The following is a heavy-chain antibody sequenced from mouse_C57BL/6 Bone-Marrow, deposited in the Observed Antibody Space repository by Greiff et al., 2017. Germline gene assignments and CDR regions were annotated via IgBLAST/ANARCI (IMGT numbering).Heavy chain of an antibody. CDR3: ARVYYDKDY. CDR2: INPSSGYT. V-gene: IGHV1-7*01. J-gene: IGHJ2*01. CDR1: GYTFTSYW. D-gene: IGHD2-4*01. Sequence: VQLQQSGAELAKPGASVKLSCKASGYTFTSYWMHWVKQRPGQGLEWIGYINPSSGYTKYNQKFKDKATLTADTSSSTAYMQLSSLTYEDSAVYYCARVYYDKDYWGQGTTLTVSS.